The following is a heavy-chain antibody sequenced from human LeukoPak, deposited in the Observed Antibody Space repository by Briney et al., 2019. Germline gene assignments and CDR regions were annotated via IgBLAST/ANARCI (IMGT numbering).Heavy chain of an antibody. CDR3: ARVRSGIAAADFDY. CDR1: GYTFTSYG. Sequence: ASVKVSCKASGYTFTSYGISWVRQAPGQRLEWMGWINAGNGNTKYSQKFQGRVTITRDTSASTAYMELSSLRSEDTAVYYCARVRSGIAAADFDYWGQGTLVTVSS. J-gene: IGHJ4*02. CDR2: INAGNGNT. D-gene: IGHD6-13*01. V-gene: IGHV1-3*01.